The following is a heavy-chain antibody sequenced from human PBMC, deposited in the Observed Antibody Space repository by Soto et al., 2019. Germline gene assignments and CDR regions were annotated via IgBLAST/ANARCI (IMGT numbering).Heavy chain of an antibody. CDR2: ISYDGSNK. Sequence: QVQLVESGGGVVQPGRSLRLSCAASGFTFSSYAMHWVRQAPGKGLEWVAVISYDGSNKYYADSVKGRFTISRDNSKNTLYLQMNSLRAEDTAVYYCARDMGYSYGYVGDYYYGMDVWGQGTTVTVSS. D-gene: IGHD5-18*01. CDR1: GFTFSSYA. V-gene: IGHV3-30-3*01. J-gene: IGHJ6*02. CDR3: ARDMGYSYGYVGDYYYGMDV.